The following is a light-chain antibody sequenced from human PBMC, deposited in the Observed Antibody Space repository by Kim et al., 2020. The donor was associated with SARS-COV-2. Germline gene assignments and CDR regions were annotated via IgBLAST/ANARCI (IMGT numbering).Light chain of an antibody. Sequence: QSVLTQPPSVSAAPGQKVTISCTGSSSNIGNNYVSWYQQLPGTAPNLLINDNDKRPAGIPYLFSGSKSGTSATLGITGHQPGDEADYYCGTWDSSLSAAVFGRGTQLTVL. J-gene: IGLJ2*01. CDR3: GTWDSSLSAAV. V-gene: IGLV1-51*01. CDR1: SSNIGNNY. CDR2: DND.